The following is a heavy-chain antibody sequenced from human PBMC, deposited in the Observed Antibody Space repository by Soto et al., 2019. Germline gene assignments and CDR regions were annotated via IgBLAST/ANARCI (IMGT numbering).Heavy chain of an antibody. CDR2: IKEDGSKK. J-gene: IGHJ4*02. D-gene: IGHD3-9*01. Sequence: EVQLVESGGGLVQPGGSLRLSCAASGFTFSSYWMTWVRQAPGKGLEWVANIKEDGSKKNSVGSAEGRFSISRDNAKNSLYLQINSLRAEDTAVYYCARDDVFSTFEYWGQVTLVTVSS. CDR3: ARDDVFSTFEY. CDR1: GFTFSSYW. V-gene: IGHV3-7*01.